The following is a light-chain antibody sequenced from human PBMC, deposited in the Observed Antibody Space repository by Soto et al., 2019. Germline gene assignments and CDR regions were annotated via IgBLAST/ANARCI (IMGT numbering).Light chain of an antibody. CDR1: QSVSSSY. V-gene: IGKV3D-7*01. CDR2: GAS. CDR3: QQDYNLPWT. J-gene: IGKJ1*01. Sequence: EIFMTQSPATLSLSPGERATLSCRPSQSVSSSYLSWYQQKPGQAPRLLIYGASIRATGIPARFSGSGSGTAFTLTISGLQPEDFAVYYCQQDYNLPWTFGQGTKVDI.